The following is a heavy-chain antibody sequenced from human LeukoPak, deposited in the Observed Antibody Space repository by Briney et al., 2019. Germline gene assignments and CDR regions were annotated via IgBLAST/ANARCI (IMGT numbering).Heavy chain of an antibody. J-gene: IGHJ4*02. CDR3: ARASSWYGYFDY. D-gene: IGHD6-13*01. V-gene: IGHV4-59*12. CDR1: GGSISSYY. Sequence: PSETLSLTCTVSGGSISSYYWSWIRQPPGKGLEWIGYIYYSGSTNYNPSLKSRVTISVDTSKNQFSLKLSSVTAADTAVYYCARASSWYGYFDYWGQGTLVTVSS. CDR2: IYYSGST.